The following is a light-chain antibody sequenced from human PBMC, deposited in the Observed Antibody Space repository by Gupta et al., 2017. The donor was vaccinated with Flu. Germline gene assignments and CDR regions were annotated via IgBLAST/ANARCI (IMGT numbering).Light chain of an antibody. J-gene: IGKJ4*01. V-gene: IGKV1-39*01. CDR2: PTA. Sequence: CPSSLSASVGDRVTISCRASERITHYLNWYPQKPGKAPKLLIYPTATLHPGVPSRFSGSGSGTDYTLTISRPQPEDSATYYCQQSSNSLTFGGGTKIEIK. CDR1: ERITHY. CDR3: QQSSNSLT.